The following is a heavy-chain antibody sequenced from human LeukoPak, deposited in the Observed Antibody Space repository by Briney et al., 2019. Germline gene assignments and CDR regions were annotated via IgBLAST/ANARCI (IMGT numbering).Heavy chain of an antibody. CDR1: GGSISSSNW. D-gene: IGHD1-7*01. J-gene: IGHJ5*02. Sequence: SETLSLTCAVSGGSISSSNWWSWVRQPPGKGLEWIGEINHSGSTNYNPSLKSRVTISVDTSKNQFSLKLSSVTAADTAVYYCARDGSNWNYLRRWFDPWGQGTLVTASS. V-gene: IGHV4-4*02. CDR2: INHSGST. CDR3: ARDGSNWNYLRRWFDP.